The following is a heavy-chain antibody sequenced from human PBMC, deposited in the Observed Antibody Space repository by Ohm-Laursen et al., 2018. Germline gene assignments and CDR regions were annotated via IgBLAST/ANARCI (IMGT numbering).Heavy chain of an antibody. CDR1: GLSFRLYT. CDR2: ISTSAVV. Sequence: GSLRLSCAASGLSFRLYTINWVRQAPGQGLEFVSSISTSAVVYYDDSVKGRFTISRDNTNNSAYLQMISLRPEDTAVYYCATGDNAYFPPIWGRGTLVTVSS. CDR3: ATGDNAYFPPI. V-gene: IGHV3-69-1*02. J-gene: IGHJ4*02. D-gene: IGHD3-9*01.